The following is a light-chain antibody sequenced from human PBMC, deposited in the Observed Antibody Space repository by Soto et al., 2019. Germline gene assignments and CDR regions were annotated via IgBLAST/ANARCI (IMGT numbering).Light chain of an antibody. J-gene: IGLJ1*01. Sequence: QSALTQPASVSGSPGQSITISCTGTNSDVGGYNYVSRYQQHPGKAPKLIIYEVSNRPSGVSNRFSGSKSGNTASLIIYGLQTEDEADYYCKSYTNSRTLVFGTGTKVTVL. V-gene: IGLV2-14*01. CDR1: NSDVGGYNY. CDR2: EVS. CDR3: KSYTNSRTLV.